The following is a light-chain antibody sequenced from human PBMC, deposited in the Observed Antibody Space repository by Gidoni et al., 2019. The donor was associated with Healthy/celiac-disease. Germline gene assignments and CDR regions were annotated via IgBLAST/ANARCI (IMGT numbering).Light chain of an antibody. J-gene: IGKJ3*01. CDR2: AAS. Sequence: DIQMTQSPSSLSASVGDRVTITCRASQGIRNYLGWYQQKPGKAPKRLIYAASSLQSGVPSRFSGSGSGTEFTLTISSLQPEDFATYYCLQHNSYPFGPGTKVDIK. CDR1: QGIRNY. V-gene: IGKV1-17*01. CDR3: LQHNSYP.